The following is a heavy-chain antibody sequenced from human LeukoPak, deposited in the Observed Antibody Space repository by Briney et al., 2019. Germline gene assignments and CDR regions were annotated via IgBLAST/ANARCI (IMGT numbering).Heavy chain of an antibody. J-gene: IGHJ5*02. CDR2: IHPGDSDT. V-gene: IGHV5-51*01. CDR1: GYTFTSYW. D-gene: IGHD1-26*01. CDR3: ARHPIVGASQSWFDP. Sequence: GESLKISCKGSGYTFTSYWIAWVRQMPAKGLEWMGIIHPGDSDTRYSPSFQGQVIISADKSISTAYLQWSSLKASDTAMYYCARHPIVGASQSWFDPWGQGTLVTVSS.